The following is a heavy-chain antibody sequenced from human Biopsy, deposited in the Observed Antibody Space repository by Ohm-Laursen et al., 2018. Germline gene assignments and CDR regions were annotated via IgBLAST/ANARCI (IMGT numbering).Heavy chain of an antibody. CDR2: ISHTGYT. D-gene: IGHD4-23*01. V-gene: IGHV4-59*11. Sequence: GTPSLTCPVSGGSFTGHYWTWIRQPPGKGLEWIGHISHTGYTSYKSSLKSRVTISLDTSRKHFSLRLTSLAAADTAVYYCARGSNEYGGLYFPHWGQGTLVTVSS. J-gene: IGHJ1*01. CDR1: GGSFTGHY. CDR3: ARGSNEYGGLYFPH.